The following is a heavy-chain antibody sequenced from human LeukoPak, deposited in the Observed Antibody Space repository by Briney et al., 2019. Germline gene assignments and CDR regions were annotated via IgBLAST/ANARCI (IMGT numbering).Heavy chain of an antibody. V-gene: IGHV4-59*01. Sequence: PSETLSLTCTVSGGSIRSYYWSWIRQPPGKGLEWIGYIYNSGSTNYNPSLKSRVTISVDTSKNQFYLKLSSVTAADTAVYYCARDRRSGEDSNFWGQGTLVTVSS. CDR3: ARDRRSGEDSNF. CDR1: GGSIRSYY. CDR2: IYNSGST. D-gene: IGHD2-15*01. J-gene: IGHJ4*02.